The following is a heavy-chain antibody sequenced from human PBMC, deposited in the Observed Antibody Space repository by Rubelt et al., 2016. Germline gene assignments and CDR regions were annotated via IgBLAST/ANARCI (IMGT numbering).Heavy chain of an antibody. J-gene: IGHJ4*02. CDR1: GYTFTGYY. CDR2: INPNSGGT. CDR3: ARFAIGGHSSGYLFDY. V-gene: IGHV1-2*02. Sequence: QVQLVQSGAEVKKPGASVKVSCKASGYTFTGYYMHWVRQAPGQGLEWMGWINPNSGGTNYAQNVQGRVTMTRDTSISTAYMELSRLRSDETAVYYCARFAIGGHSSGYLFDYWGQGTLVTVSS. D-gene: IGHD3-22*01.